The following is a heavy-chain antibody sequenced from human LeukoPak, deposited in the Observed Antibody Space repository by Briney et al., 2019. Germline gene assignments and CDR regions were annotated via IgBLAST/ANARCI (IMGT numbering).Heavy chain of an antibody. V-gene: IGHV1-24*01. D-gene: IGHD3-3*01. J-gene: IGHJ6*02. CDR2: FDPEDGET. Sequence: ASVKVSCKVSGYTLTELSMHWVRQAPGKGLEWMGGFDPEDGETIYAQKFQGRVTMTEDTSTDTAYMELSSLRSEDTAVYYCATETPSLLRFLEWLPLYYYYGMDVWGQGTTVTVSS. CDR1: GYTLTELS. CDR3: ATETPSLLRFLEWLPLYYYYGMDV.